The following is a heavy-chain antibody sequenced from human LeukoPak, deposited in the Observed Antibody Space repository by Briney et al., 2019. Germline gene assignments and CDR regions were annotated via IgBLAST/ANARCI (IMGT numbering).Heavy chain of an antibody. D-gene: IGHD6-19*01. V-gene: IGHV3-23*01. J-gene: IGHJ4*02. CDR2: IGSDGST. CDR3: AKGKESSDWYNFDY. CDR1: GFTFSNYA. Sequence: QPGGSLRLSCAASGFTFSNYAMSWVRQAPGKGLDWVSAIGSDGSTYYADSVKGRFTTSRDNSKNTLYLQMNSLRGEDTAVYYCAKGKESSDWYNFDYWGQGTLVTVSS.